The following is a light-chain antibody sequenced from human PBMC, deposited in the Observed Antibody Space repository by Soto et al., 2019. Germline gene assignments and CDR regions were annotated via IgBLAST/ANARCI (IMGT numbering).Light chain of an antibody. CDR3: MQTLQSWT. CDR1: QSLLHSNGYNY. Sequence: DIVMTQSPLSLPVTPGEPASISCRSSQSLLHSNGYNYLDWYLQKPGQSPQLLFYLCSNRASGVPDRFSGSGSGTDFTLKIRRVEAEYVGVYYCMQTLQSWTFGQGTQVEIK. V-gene: IGKV2-28*01. CDR2: LCS. J-gene: IGKJ1*01.